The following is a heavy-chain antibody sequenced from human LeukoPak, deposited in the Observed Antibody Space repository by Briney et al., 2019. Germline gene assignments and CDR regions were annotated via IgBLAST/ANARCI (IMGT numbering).Heavy chain of an antibody. V-gene: IGHV3-13*01. D-gene: IGHD4-11*01. CDR2: IGTVGDT. CDR1: GFTFSSHD. J-gene: IGHJ4*02. CDR3: ARGGNRDYTYYFGS. Sequence: GGSLRLSCATSGFTFSSHDMHWVRQTTEEGLEWVSGIGTVGDTYYAVSVKGRFTISRENANNSLYLQMNSLRDGDTGVYYCARGGNRDYTYYFGSWGQGSLVTVSS.